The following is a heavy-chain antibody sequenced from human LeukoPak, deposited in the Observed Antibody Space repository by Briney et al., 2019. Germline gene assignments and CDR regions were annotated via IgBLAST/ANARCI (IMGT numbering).Heavy chain of an antibody. CDR1: GGTFSSYA. J-gene: IGHJ4*02. Sequence: SVKVSCKASGGTFSSYAISWVRQAPGQGLEWMGRIIPILGIANYAQKFQGRVTITADKSTSTAYMELSSLRSEDTAVYYCARDKGPEIADYWGQGTLVTVSS. CDR3: ARDKGPEIADY. D-gene: IGHD3-22*01. V-gene: IGHV1-69*04. CDR2: IIPILGIA.